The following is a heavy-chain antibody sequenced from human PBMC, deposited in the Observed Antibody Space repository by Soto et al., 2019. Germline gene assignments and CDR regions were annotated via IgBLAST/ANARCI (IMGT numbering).Heavy chain of an antibody. CDR1: GFSLSTSGVG. Sequence: SGPTLVNPTQTLTLTCTFSGFSLSTSGVGVGWIRQPPGKALEWLALIYWDDDKRYSPSLKSRLTITKDTSKNQVVLTMTNMDPVDTATYYCAHMYDSSCYYYEEGSGPFDYWGQGTLVTVSS. CDR2: IYWDDDK. D-gene: IGHD3-22*01. J-gene: IGHJ4*02. CDR3: AHMYDSSCYYYEEGSGPFDY. V-gene: IGHV2-5*02.